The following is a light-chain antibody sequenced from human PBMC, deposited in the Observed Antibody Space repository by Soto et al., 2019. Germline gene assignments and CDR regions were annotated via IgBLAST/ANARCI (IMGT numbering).Light chain of an antibody. CDR3: QQYNSYSRT. CDR1: QSISTR. J-gene: IGKJ1*01. CDR2: DAS. V-gene: IGKV1-5*01. Sequence: DIQMTQSPSTLSASVGDRVTITCRASQSISTRLAWYQQKPGKAPKLLIYDASNLESGVPSRFSGSGSGTEFTLTISSLQPDDFATYYCQQYNSYSRTFGQGTKVDIK.